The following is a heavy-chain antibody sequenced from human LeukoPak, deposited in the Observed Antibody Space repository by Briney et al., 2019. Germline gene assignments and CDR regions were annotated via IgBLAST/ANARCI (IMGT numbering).Heavy chain of an antibody. CDR3: ARLNSGGSYYFDY. CDR1: GFTFSSYW. J-gene: IGHJ4*02. CDR2: INSDGSST. Sequence: PGGSLRLSCAPSGFTFSSYWMHWVRQAPGKGLVWVSRINSDGSSTSYADSVKGRFTISRDNAKNTLYLQMNSLRAEDTAVYYCARLNSGGSYYFDYWGQGTLVTVSS. V-gene: IGHV3-74*01. D-gene: IGHD1-26*01.